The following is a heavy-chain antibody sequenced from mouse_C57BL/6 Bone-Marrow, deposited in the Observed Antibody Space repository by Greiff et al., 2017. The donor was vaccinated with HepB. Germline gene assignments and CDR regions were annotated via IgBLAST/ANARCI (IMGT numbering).Heavy chain of an antibody. D-gene: IGHD1-3*01. J-gene: IGHJ1*03. Sequence: EVQLQESGEGLVKPGGSLKLSCAASGFTFSSYAMSWVRQTPEKRLGWVAYISSGGDYIYYADTVKGRFTISRDNARNTLYLQMSSLKSEDTAMYYCTKVLAAFDVWGTGTTVTVSS. CDR1: GFTFSSYA. V-gene: IGHV5-9-1*02. CDR3: TKVLAAFDV. CDR2: ISSGGDYI.